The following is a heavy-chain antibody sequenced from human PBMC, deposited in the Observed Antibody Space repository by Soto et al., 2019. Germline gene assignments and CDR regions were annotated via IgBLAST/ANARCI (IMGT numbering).Heavy chain of an antibody. D-gene: IGHD1-7*01. V-gene: IGHV1-3*01. J-gene: IGHJ4*02. CDR3: ATSKNCNYVTDY. CDR2: INAGNGNT. CDR1: GYTFTSYA. Sequence: ASVKVSCKASGYTFTSYAMHWVRQAPGQRLEWMGWINAGNGNTKYSQKFQGRVTITRVTSASTAYMELRSLRSEDTAVYYCATSKNCNYVTDYWGQGTLVTVSS.